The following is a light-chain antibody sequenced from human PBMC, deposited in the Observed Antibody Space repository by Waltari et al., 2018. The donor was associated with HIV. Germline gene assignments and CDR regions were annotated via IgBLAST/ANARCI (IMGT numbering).Light chain of an antibody. J-gene: IGKJ1*01. V-gene: IGKV3-15*01. CDR1: QNITTL. CDR3: QQYNNWPPAWT. Sequence: MTQSPSTLSASVGDRVTITCRASQNITTLLAWYQQRPGQAPRLLIYDASTRATGIPARFSGSGSETDFTLTISSLQSEDVAVYYCQQYNNWPPAWTFGRGSQVEIK. CDR2: DAS.